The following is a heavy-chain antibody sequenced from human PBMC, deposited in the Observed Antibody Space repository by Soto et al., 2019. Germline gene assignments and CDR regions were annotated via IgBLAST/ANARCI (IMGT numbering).Heavy chain of an antibody. CDR2: INHSGST. CDR1: GGSFSGYY. D-gene: IGHD3-10*01. Sequence: SGTLSLTCAVYGGSFSGYYWSWIRQPQGKGLEWIGEINHSGSTNYNPSLKSRVTISVDTSKNQFSLKLSSVTAADTAVYYCASRYRGNYGSYYYYGMDVWGQGTTVTVSS. V-gene: IGHV4-34*01. CDR3: ASRYRGNYGSYYYYGMDV. J-gene: IGHJ6*02.